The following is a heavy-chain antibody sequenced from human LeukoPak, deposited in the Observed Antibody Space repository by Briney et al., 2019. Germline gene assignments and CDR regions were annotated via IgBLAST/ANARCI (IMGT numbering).Heavy chain of an antibody. V-gene: IGHV4-4*07. Sequence: PSETLSLTCTVSGGSISSYYWSWIRQPAGKGLEWIGRIYTSGSTNYNPSLKSRVTMSVDTSKNQFSLKLSSVTAADTAVYYCARDRGIVGASLWTSHDAFDIWGQGTMVTVSS. CDR1: GGSISSYY. CDR3: ARDRGIVGASLWTSHDAFDI. CDR2: IYTSGST. J-gene: IGHJ3*02. D-gene: IGHD1-26*01.